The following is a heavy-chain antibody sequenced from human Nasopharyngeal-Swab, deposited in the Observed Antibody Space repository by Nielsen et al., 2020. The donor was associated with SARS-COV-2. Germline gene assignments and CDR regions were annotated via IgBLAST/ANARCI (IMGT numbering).Heavy chain of an antibody. J-gene: IGHJ5*02. CDR2: IYYSGST. CDR3: ARTSSEAATNWFDP. Sequence: SETLSLTCTVSGGSISSYYWSWIRQPPGKGLEWIGYIYYSGSTNYNPSLKSRVTISVGTSKNQFSLKLSSVTAADTAVYYCARTSSEAATNWFDPWGQGTLVTVSS. D-gene: IGHD3-22*01. CDR1: GGSISSYY. V-gene: IGHV4-59*01.